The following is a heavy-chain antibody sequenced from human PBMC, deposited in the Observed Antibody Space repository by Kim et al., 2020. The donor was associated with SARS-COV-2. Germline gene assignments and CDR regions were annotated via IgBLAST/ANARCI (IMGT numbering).Heavy chain of an antibody. CDR1: GYTFTGYY. J-gene: IGHJ4*02. CDR2: INPNSGGT. D-gene: IGHD2-15*01. Sequence: ASVKVSCKASGYTFTGYYMHWVRQAPGQGLEWMGRINPNSGGTNYAQKFQGRVTMTRDTSISTAYMELSRLRSDDTAVYYCARDMADLRYCSGGSCYLQDYLDYWGQRTLITVSS. CDR3: ARDMADLRYCSGGSCYLQDYLDY. V-gene: IGHV1-2*06.